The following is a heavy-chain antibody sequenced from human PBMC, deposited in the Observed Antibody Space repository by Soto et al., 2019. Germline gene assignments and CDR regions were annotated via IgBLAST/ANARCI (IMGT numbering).Heavy chain of an antibody. V-gene: IGHV1-69*01. CDR2: IIPIFGTA. CDR1: GGTFSSYA. Sequence: QVQLVQSGAAVKRPGSSAKVSCKASGGTFSSYAINWVRQAPGQGIQWLGGIIPIFGTANYAQKFQGRVTIAADESMSIAYIELSSLRSEDTAVYYCARPGEIATISRSYLFYWGQGTLVTVSS. CDR3: ARPGEIATISRSYLFY. J-gene: IGHJ4*02. D-gene: IGHD5-12*01.